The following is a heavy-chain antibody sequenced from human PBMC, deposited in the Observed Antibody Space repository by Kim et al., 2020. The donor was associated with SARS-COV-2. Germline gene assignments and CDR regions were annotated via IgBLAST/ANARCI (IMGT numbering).Heavy chain of an antibody. D-gene: IGHD2-2*01. J-gene: IGHJ4*02. CDR2: ISSSSSYI. CDR1: GFTFSSYS. V-gene: IGHV3-21*01. Sequence: GGSLRLSCAASGFTFSSYSMNWVRQAPGKGLEWVSSISSSSSYIYYADSVKGRFTISSDNAKNSLYLQMNSLRAEDTAVYYCASNRCSSTSCYGYYFDYWGQGTPVTVSS. CDR3: ASNRCSSTSCYGYYFDY.